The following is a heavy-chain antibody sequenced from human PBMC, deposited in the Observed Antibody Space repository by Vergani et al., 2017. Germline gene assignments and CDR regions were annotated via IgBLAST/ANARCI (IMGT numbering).Heavy chain of an antibody. CDR3: ARERGSMVRGEGYYYYGMDG. D-gene: IGHD3-10*01. CDR1: GYTFTSYG. J-gene: IGHJ6*02. V-gene: IGHV1-18*01. CDR2: ISAYNGNT. Sequence: QVQLVQSGAEVKKPGASVKVSCKASGYTFTSYGISWVRQAPGQGLEWMGWISAYNGNTNYAQKLQGRVTMTTDTSTSTAYMELMSLRSDDTAVYYCARERGSMVRGEGYYYYGMDGWGQGTTVTVSS.